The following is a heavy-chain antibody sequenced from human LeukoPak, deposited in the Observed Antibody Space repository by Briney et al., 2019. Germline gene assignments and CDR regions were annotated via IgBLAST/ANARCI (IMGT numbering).Heavy chain of an antibody. CDR1: GFTLSSYA. D-gene: IGHD6-13*01. Sequence: GRSLRLSCAASGFTLSSYAMNWVRQAPGKGLEYVSAISSNGGSTYYANSVKGRFTISRDNSKNTLFLRMGSLRAEDMAVYYCARAKIAATGYSFDYWGQGTLVTVSS. CDR2: ISSNGGST. CDR3: ARAKIAATGYSFDY. J-gene: IGHJ4*02. V-gene: IGHV3-64*01.